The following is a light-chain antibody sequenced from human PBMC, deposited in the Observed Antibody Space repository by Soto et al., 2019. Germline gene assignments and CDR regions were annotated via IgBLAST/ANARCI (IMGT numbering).Light chain of an antibody. Sequence: EIVMTQSPATLSVSPGERATLSCRASQRINSNLAWYQQKPGQAPRLLMNNTSTRANGIPARSSGSGSGTEFISTSISLQHEEFSGYYCHQYKNWPPPTFGGGTKVEIK. CDR3: HQYKNWPPPT. CDR1: QRINSN. CDR2: NTS. J-gene: IGKJ4*01. V-gene: IGKV3-15*01.